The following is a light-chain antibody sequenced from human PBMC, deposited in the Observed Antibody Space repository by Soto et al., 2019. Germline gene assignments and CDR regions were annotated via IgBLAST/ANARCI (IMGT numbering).Light chain of an antibody. CDR3: CSYAGSSTYV. CDR1: SSDVGSYNL. Sequence: SALTQPAYVSGSPGQSITLSCTGTSSDVGSYNLVSWYQQHPGKAPKLMIYEVSKRPSGVSNRFSGSKSGNTASLTISGLQAEDEADYYCCSYAGSSTYVFGTGTKVTVL. V-gene: IGLV2-23*02. J-gene: IGLJ1*01. CDR2: EVS.